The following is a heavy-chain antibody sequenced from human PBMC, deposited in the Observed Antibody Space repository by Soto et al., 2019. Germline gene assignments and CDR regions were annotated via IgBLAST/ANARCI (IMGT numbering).Heavy chain of an antibody. CDR1: GGSISSYY. Sequence: SETLSLTCTVSGGSISSYYWSWIRQPPGKGLEWIGYIYYSGSTNYNPSLKSRVTISVDTSKNQFSLKLSSVTAADTAVYYCARNLGYYDSSGYYYTYYFDYWGQGTPVTVSS. CDR3: ARNLGYYDSSGYYYTYYFDY. J-gene: IGHJ4*02. V-gene: IGHV4-59*01. CDR2: IYYSGST. D-gene: IGHD3-22*01.